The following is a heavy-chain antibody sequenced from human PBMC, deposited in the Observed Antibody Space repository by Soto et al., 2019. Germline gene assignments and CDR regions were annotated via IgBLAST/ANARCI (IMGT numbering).Heavy chain of an antibody. CDR3: GKVDADSVWGSYRPPGY. V-gene: IGHV3-23*01. D-gene: IGHD3-16*02. CDR2: ISGSGGTT. Sequence: PGGSLRLSCAGSGFTFSSYAMSWVRQAPGKGLEWVSAISGSGGTTYYADSVKGRFTISRDNSKNTLFLQMNSLRAEDTAVYYWGKVDADSVWGSYRPPGYWGQGTLVTVSS. CDR1: GFTFSSYA. J-gene: IGHJ4*02.